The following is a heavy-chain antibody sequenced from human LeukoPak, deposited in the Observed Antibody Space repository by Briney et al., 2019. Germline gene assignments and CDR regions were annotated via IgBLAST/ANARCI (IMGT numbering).Heavy chain of an antibody. Sequence: TSETLSLTCTVSGGSISSYYWSWIRQPPGKGLEWIGYIYYSGSTNYSPSLKSRVTISVDTSKNQFSLKLSSVTAADTAVYYCARDRSGSYTDYWGQGTLVTVSS. CDR3: ARDRSGSYTDY. J-gene: IGHJ4*02. D-gene: IGHD1-26*01. CDR1: GGSISSYY. CDR2: IYYSGST. V-gene: IGHV4-59*01.